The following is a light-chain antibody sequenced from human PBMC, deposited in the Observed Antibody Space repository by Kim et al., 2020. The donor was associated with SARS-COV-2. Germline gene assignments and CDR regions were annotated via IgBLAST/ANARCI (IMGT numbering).Light chain of an antibody. CDR1: QIVVTRS. V-gene: IGKV3-20*01. Sequence: ILLTQSPDTLSLSPGDTATLSCRASQIVVTRSLAWYQQKPGQSPRLLIYGASSRATDITGRFSGSGSGTDFTLTISSLEPEDSAVYYCQQYANSPPYSFGQGTKLEI. CDR2: GAS. CDR3: QQYANSPPYS. J-gene: IGKJ2*01.